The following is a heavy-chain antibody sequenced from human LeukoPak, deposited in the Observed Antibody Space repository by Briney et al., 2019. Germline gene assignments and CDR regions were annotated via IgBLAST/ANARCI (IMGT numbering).Heavy chain of an antibody. D-gene: IGHD2-2*01. V-gene: IGHV1-69*05. CDR2: IIPIFGTA. Sequence: SVKVSCKASGGTFSSYAISWVRQAPGQGLEWMGGIIPIFGTANYAQKFLGRVTITTDESTSTAYMELSSLRSEDTAVYYCVVVVVPAATGVDYWGQGTLVTVSS. CDR1: GGTFSSYA. J-gene: IGHJ4*02. CDR3: VVVVVPAATGVDY.